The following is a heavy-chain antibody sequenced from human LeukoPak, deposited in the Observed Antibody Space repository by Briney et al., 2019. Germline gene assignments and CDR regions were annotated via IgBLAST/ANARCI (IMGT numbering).Heavy chain of an antibody. CDR3: TTDQVGSSWPYYFDY. CDR1: GFTFSNAW. Sequence: GWSLRLSCAASGFTFSNAWMSWVRQAPGQGPESVGRIKSKTDGGTTDYAAPVKGRFTISRDDSKNTLYLQMNSLKTEDTAVYYCTTDQVGSSWPYYFDYWGQGTLVTVSS. V-gene: IGHV3-15*01. J-gene: IGHJ4*02. D-gene: IGHD6-13*01. CDR2: IKSKTDGGTT.